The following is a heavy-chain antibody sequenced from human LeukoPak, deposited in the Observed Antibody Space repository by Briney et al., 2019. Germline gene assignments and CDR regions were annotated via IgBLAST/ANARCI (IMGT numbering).Heavy chain of an antibody. D-gene: IGHD6-13*01. J-gene: IGHJ4*02. V-gene: IGHV5-10-1*01. CDR3: ASPPRSSWYYFDY. Sequence: GESLKISCKGSGYSFTSYWISWVRQMPGKGLEWMGRFDPSDSYTNYSPSFQGHVTISADKSISTAYLQWSSLKASDTAMYYCASPPRSSWYYFDYWGQGTLVTVSS. CDR1: GYSFTSYW. CDR2: FDPSDSYT.